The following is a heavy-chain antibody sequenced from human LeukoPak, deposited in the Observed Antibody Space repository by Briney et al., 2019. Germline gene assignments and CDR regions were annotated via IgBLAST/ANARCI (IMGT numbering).Heavy chain of an antibody. D-gene: IGHD3-10*01. CDR2: IDSSGGYM. Sequence: PGGSLRLSCEASGFTFNTYSMNWARQAPGKGLEWVSSIDSSGGYMFYADSVKGRFIISRDNAKDSLYLQMNSLRVEDTAVYYCARFRLGELTYYYYMDVWGKGTTVTISS. V-gene: IGHV3-21*06. J-gene: IGHJ6*03. CDR1: GFTFNTYS. CDR3: ARFRLGELTYYYYMDV.